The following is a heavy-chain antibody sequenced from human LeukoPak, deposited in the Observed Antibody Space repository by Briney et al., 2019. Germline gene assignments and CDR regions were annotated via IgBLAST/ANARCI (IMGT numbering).Heavy chain of an antibody. CDR3: ARVGGSNHYYYSMDV. CDR2: IYYSGST. D-gene: IGHD1-26*01. Sequence: SETLSLTCTVSGGSISSYYWSWIRQPPGKGLEWIGYIYYSGSTNYNPSLKSRVTISVDTSKNQFSLKLSSVTSADTAVYYCARVGGSNHYYYSMDVWGQGTTVTVSS. J-gene: IGHJ6*02. V-gene: IGHV4-59*01. CDR1: GGSISSYY.